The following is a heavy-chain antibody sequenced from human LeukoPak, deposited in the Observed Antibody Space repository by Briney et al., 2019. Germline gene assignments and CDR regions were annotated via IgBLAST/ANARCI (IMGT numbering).Heavy chain of an antibody. CDR1: GYTFTSYG. CDR2: ISAYNGNT. D-gene: IGHD3-22*01. J-gene: IGHJ4*02. V-gene: IGHV1-18*01. Sequence: ASVKVSCKASGYTFTSYGISWVRQAPGQGLEWMGWISAYNGNTNYAQKLQGRVTMTTDTSTRTAYMELRSLRADDKAVYYCARGSDNDSSGYYFGHWGQGTLVTVSS. CDR3: ARGSDNDSSGYYFGH.